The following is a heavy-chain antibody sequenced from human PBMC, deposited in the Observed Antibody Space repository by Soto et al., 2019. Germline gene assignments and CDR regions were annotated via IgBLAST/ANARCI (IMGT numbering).Heavy chain of an antibody. V-gene: IGHV1-8*01. CDR3: ARQGAIVLMVYAIIMGLDP. CDR2: MNPNSGNT. CDR1: GYTLTSYD. Sequence: ASVKVSCKASGYTLTSYDINWVRQATGQGLEWMGWMNPNSGNTGYAQKFQGRVTMTRNTSISTAYMELSSLRSEDTAVYYCARQGAIVLMVYAIIMGLDPWGQGTLVTVSS. J-gene: IGHJ5*02. D-gene: IGHD2-8*01.